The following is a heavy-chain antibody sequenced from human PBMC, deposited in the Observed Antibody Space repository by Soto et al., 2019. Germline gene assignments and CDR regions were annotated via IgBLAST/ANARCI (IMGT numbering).Heavy chain of an antibody. CDR3: AKWSTYGLGPADAFDI. D-gene: IGHD4-17*01. CDR2: ISYDGSNK. Sequence: GGSLRLSCAASGFTFSSYGMHWVRQAPGKGLEWVAVISYDGSNKYYADSVKGRFTISRDNSKNTLYLQMNSLRAEDTAVYYCAKWSTYGLGPADAFDIWGQGTMVTV. CDR1: GFTFSSYG. V-gene: IGHV3-30*18. J-gene: IGHJ3*02.